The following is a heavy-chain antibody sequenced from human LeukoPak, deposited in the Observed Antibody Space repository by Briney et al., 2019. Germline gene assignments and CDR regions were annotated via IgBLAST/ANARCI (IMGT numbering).Heavy chain of an antibody. D-gene: IGHD4-11*01. J-gene: IGHJ6*03. CDR3: ARGSTKVTSVIHMDV. CDR2: ISAFNGYT. V-gene: IGHV1-18*01. CDR1: GYTFTNHG. Sequence: ASVKVSCKASGYTFTNHGVHWVRQAPGQGLEWLGWISAFNGYTNYALKFQGRVTMTTDTSTNTVYMELRSLTSDDTAVYYCARGSTKVTSVIHMDVWGEGPRSPSP.